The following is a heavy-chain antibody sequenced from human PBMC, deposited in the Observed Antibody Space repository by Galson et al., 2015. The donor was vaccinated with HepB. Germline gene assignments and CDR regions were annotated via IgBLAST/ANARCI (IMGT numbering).Heavy chain of an antibody. V-gene: IGHV5-51*03. J-gene: IGHJ5*02. D-gene: IGHD2/OR15-2a*01. CDR2: IYPGDSDT. Sequence: QSGAEVKKPGESLKISCKGSGYSFSNYWIAWVRQMPGKGPEWMGIIYPGDSDTRYNPAFQGQVSISADKSINTAYLQWSSLKSSDTAMYYCARRGTSLEWFDPWVQGTLVIVSS. CDR3: ARRGTSLEWFDP. CDR1: GYSFSNYW.